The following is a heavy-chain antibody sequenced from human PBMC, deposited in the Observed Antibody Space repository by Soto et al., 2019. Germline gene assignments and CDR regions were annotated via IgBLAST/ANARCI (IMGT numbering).Heavy chain of an antibody. J-gene: IGHJ1*01. V-gene: IGHV1-18*01. Sequence: QVHLVQSGAEVKKPGASVKVSCKGSGYIFTTYGITWVRQAPGQGLEWMGWISAHNGNTNYAQKLQGRVTVTRDTSTSTAYMELRNLRSYDPAVYYCARGRYGEYWGQGALVTVSS. CDR3: ARGRYGEY. CDR1: GYIFTTYG. CDR2: ISAHNGNT. D-gene: IGHD3-10*01.